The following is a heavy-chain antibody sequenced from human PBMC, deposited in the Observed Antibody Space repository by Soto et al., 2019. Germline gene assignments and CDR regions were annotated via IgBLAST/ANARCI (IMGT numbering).Heavy chain of an antibody. CDR3: AKMGPSYYYDSSGLGPAAFDI. V-gene: IGHV3-9*01. CDR1: GFNFDDYA. J-gene: IGHJ3*02. D-gene: IGHD3-22*01. Sequence: HPGGSLRLSCATSGFNFDDYAMHWVRQVPGKGLEWISGISWEGGRIGCADSVKGRFTISRDNAKNSLYLQMNSLRAEDTALYYCAKMGPSYYYDSSGLGPAAFDIWGQGTMVTVSS. CDR2: ISWEGGRI.